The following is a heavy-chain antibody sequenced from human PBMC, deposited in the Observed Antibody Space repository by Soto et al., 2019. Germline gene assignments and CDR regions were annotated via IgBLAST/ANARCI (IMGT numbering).Heavy chain of an antibody. D-gene: IGHD3-3*01. CDR2: INHSGST. Sequence: SETLSLTCAVYGGSFSGYYWSWIRQPPGKGLEWIGEINHSGSTNYNPSLKSRVTISVDTSKNQFSLKLSSVTAADTAVYYCARGRFMGYDFWSGYYIPFDYWGQGTLVTVSS. CDR1: GGSFSGYY. CDR3: ARGRFMGYDFWSGYYIPFDY. J-gene: IGHJ4*02. V-gene: IGHV4-34*01.